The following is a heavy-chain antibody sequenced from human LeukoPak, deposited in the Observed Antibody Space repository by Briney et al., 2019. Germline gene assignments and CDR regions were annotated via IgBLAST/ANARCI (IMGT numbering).Heavy chain of an antibody. Sequence: SETLSLTCTVSGGSISSYYWSWIRQPPGKGLEWIGYIYYSGSTNFNPSLKSRVTISVDTSKNQFSLKLSSVTAADTAVYYCATTGSEPYYYYYMDVWGKGTTVTVSS. CDR2: IYYSGST. J-gene: IGHJ6*03. CDR1: GGSISSYY. V-gene: IGHV4-59*01. CDR3: ATTGSEPYYYYYMDV.